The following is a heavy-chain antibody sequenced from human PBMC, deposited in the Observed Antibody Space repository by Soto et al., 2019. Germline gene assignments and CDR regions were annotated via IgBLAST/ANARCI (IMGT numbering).Heavy chain of an antibody. V-gene: IGHV1-3*01. Sequence: QVQLVQSGAEVKKPGASVKVSCKASGYTFTNYAMHWVRQAPGQRLEWMGWINAAIGNTKYSQKFQGSVTITRDTTANTAYREVRSLRSKDTAVYYSARRNVHGSGSNSFDYWGQGTLVTVSS. J-gene: IGHJ4*02. CDR3: ARRNVHGSGSNSFDY. CDR1: GYTFTNYA. D-gene: IGHD3-10*01. CDR2: INAAIGNT.